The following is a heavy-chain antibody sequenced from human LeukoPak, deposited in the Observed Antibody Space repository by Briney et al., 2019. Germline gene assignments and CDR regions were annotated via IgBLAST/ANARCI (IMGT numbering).Heavy chain of an antibody. CDR1: GFTLSSYA. CDR3: ARDGTTHTVTTSDY. J-gene: IGHJ4*02. D-gene: IGHD4-17*01. CDR2: ISYDGSNK. Sequence: SGGSLRLSCAASGFTLSSYAMHWVRQAPGKGLEWVAVISYDGSNKYYADSVKGRFTISRDNSKNALYLQMNSLRAEDAAVYYCARDGTTHTVTTSDYWGQGTLVTVSS. V-gene: IGHV3-30-3*01.